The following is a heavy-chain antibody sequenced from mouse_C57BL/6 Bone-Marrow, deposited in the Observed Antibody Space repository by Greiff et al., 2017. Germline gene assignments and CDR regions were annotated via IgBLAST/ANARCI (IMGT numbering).Heavy chain of an antibody. V-gene: IGHV1-64*01. D-gene: IGHD1-1*01. J-gene: IGHJ2*01. CDR3: ARGTRITTVLDY. CDR2: IHPNSGST. Sequence: VQLQQPGAELVKPGASVKLSCKASGYTFTSYWMHWVKQRPGQGLEWIGMIHPNSGSTNYNEKFKSKATLTVDKSSSTAYMQLSSLTSEDSAVYYCARGTRITTVLDYWGQGTTLTVSS. CDR1: GYTFTSYW.